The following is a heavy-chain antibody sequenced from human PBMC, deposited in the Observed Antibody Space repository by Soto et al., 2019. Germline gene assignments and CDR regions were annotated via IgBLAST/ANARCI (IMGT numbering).Heavy chain of an antibody. D-gene: IGHD2-2*01. CDR1: GFTVSSNY. CDR3: ARDFIVVVPAAPPGHYYYMDV. Sequence: PGGSLRLSCAASGFTVSSNYMSWVRQAPGKGLEWVSVIYSGGSTYYADSVKGRFTISRDNSKNTLYLQTNSLRAEDTAVYYCARDFIVVVPAAPPGHYYYMDVWGKGTTVTVSS. J-gene: IGHJ6*03. CDR2: IYSGGST. V-gene: IGHV3-66*01.